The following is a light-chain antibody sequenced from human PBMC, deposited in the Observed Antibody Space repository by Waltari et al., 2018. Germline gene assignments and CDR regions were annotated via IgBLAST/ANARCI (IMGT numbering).Light chain of an antibody. CDR2: TNK. Sequence: QSVVIQSPSASGTPGPRVTISCSGSSSNIGVNDVYWYQQFPGTAPKLLIYTNKQRPAGVPDRFSGSKSGTSASLVISGLQSEDEADYYCATWEDSLNGWVFGGGTKLTVL. CDR3: ATWEDSLNGWV. V-gene: IGLV1-44*01. CDR1: SSNIGVND. J-gene: IGLJ3*02.